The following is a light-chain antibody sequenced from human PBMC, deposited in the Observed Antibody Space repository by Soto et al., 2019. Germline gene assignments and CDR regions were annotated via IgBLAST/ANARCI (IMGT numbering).Light chain of an antibody. Sequence: TQSPATLSASSGEGITLSCRASQSVKNHLAWYQHRPGQAPRLLFDDASIRATGIPARFSAGGSGTEFTLVISSLQSEDAAVYYCQEYNACPPGTFGQGTKVEIK. CDR2: DAS. CDR1: QSVKNH. J-gene: IGKJ1*01. V-gene: IGKV3D-15*01. CDR3: QEYNACPPGT.